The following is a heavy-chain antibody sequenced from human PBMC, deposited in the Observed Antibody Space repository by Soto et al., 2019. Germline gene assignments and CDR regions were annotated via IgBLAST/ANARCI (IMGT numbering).Heavy chain of an antibody. V-gene: IGHV3-30-3*01. D-gene: IGHD5-12*01. Sequence: QVQLVESGGGVVQPGRSLRLSCAASGFIFSGYAMHWVRQAPGKGLEWVAVMSYDGNTKYYGDPVKGRFTVSRDNSKNTLYVQMNNLSAEDTAMYYCAKETSAYEIDYWGQGTLVTVSS. J-gene: IGHJ4*02. CDR2: MSYDGNTK. CDR1: GFIFSGYA. CDR3: AKETSAYEIDY.